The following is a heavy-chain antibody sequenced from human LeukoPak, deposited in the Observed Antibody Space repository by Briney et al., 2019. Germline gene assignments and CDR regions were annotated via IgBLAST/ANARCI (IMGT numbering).Heavy chain of an antibody. CDR3: ARDCSGGSCYDYYYGMDV. V-gene: IGHV1-69*13. J-gene: IGHJ6*02. CDR1: GYTFTSYA. CDR2: IIPIFGTA. Sequence: SVKVSCKASGYTFTSYAISWVRQAPGQGLEWMGGIIPIFGTANYAQKFQGRVTITADESTSTAYMELSSLRSEDTAVYYSARDCSGGSCYDYYYGMDVWGQGTTVTVSS. D-gene: IGHD2-15*01.